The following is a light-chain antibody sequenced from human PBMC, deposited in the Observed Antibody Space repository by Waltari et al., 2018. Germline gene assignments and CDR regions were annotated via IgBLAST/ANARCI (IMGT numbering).Light chain of an antibody. CDR1: QSVSRY. Sequence: EIVLTQSPVTLSLSPGERATLSCRASQSVSRYLAWYQQKPGQAPRLLFYGTFSRASGIPARFSGSGSGTDFTLTISSLEPEDFAVYYCLHRSNWPPLFTFGPGTKVDIK. CDR2: GTF. J-gene: IGKJ3*01. CDR3: LHRSNWPPLFT. V-gene: IGKV3-11*01.